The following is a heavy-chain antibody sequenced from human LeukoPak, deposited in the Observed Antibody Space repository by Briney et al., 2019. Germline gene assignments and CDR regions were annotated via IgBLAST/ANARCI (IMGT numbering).Heavy chain of an antibody. V-gene: IGHV3-48*03. Sequence: GGSLRLSCAACGFTFSSYEMNWVRQAPGKGLEWVSYISSSGSTIYYADSVKGRFTISRDNAKNSLYLQMNSLRAEDTAVYYCASPVHYYDSSGIGDYWGQGTLVTVSS. CDR3: ASPVHYYDSSGIGDY. CDR2: ISSSGSTI. D-gene: IGHD3-22*01. J-gene: IGHJ4*02. CDR1: GFTFSSYE.